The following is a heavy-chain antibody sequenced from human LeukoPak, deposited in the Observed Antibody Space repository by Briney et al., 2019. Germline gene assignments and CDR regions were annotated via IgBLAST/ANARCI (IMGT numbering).Heavy chain of an antibody. CDR3: AKDHTTPYYDFWSGYYVYNWFDP. J-gene: IGHJ5*02. V-gene: IGHV3-23*01. CDR2: ISGSGGST. CDR1: GFTFSSYA. Sequence: GGSLRLSCAASGFTFSSYAMSWVRQAPGKGLEWVSAISGSGGSTYYADSVKGRFTISRDNSKSTLYLQMNSLRAEDTAVYYCAKDHTTPYYDFWSGYYVYNWFDPWGQGTLVTVSS. D-gene: IGHD3-3*01.